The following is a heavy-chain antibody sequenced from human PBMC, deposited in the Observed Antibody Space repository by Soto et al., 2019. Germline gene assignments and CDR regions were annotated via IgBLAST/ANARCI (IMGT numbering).Heavy chain of an antibody. CDR2: ISGSGKTT. J-gene: IGHJ6*04. D-gene: IGHD3-10*01. Sequence: EVQLLESGGGLVQPGGSLRLSCAASGFTFNNYAMTWVRQAPGKGLEWVSGISGSGKTTFYTDSVKGRFTISRDSSKNKLYLKMDTMRVEYTAVYYCAKYMVRGLTGESISQHGLDVWCKGTAVTASS. V-gene: IGHV3-23*01. CDR3: AKYMVRGLTGESISQHGLDV. CDR1: GFTFNNYA.